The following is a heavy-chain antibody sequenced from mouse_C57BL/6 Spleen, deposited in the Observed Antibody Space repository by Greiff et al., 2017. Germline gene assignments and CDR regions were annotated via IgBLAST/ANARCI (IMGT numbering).Heavy chain of an antibody. J-gene: IGHJ2*01. D-gene: IGHD1-1*01. V-gene: IGHV1-18*01. CDR2: INPNNGGT. CDR1: GYTFTDYN. CDR3: ARMYYYGSSSYCFDY. Sequence: VQLQQSGPELVKPGASVKIPCKASGYTFTDYNMDWVKQSHGKSLEWIGDINPNNGGTIYNQKFKGKATLTVDKSSSTAYMELRSLTSEDTAVYYCARMYYYGSSSYCFDYWGQGTTLTVSS.